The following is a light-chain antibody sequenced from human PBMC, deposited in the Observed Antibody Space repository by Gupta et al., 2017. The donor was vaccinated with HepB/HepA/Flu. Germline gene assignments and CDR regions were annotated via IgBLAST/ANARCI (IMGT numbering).Light chain of an antibody. CDR1: QSISSW. J-gene: IGKJ1*01. Sequence: DIQMTQSPPTLSASVGDRVTITWRASQSISSWLDWYQQKPGKAPKLLIYKASSLESGVPSRFSGSGSGTEFTLTISSLQPDDFATYYCQQYNSYWTFGQGTKVEIK. CDR3: QQYNSYWT. V-gene: IGKV1-5*03. CDR2: KAS.